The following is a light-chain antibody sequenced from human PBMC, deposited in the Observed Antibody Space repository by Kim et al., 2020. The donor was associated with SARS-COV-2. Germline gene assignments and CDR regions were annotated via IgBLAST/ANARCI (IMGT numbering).Light chain of an antibody. CDR1: NSGTNS. Sequence: PGNTARITCGRKNSGTNSGHWYQQKPGQAPVLVIYDDSDRPSGIPERVSGTNSGNTATLTISRVEAGDEADYYCHVWDSNTDHRVFGGGTQLTVL. V-gene: IGLV3-21*03. J-gene: IGLJ3*02. CDR2: DDS. CDR3: HVWDSNTDHRV.